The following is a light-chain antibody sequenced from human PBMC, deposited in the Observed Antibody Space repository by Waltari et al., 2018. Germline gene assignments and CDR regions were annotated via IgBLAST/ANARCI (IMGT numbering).Light chain of an antibody. Sequence: QSALPQPRSVSGSPGQSVTISCTGTSRDIGAYNYVSWYQQHPGKAPKLVIYAVTKRPSGVPDHFSGSKSGNTASLTISGLQAEDEADYYCCSFAGSQTVIFGGGTRLTVL. V-gene: IGLV2-11*01. CDR3: CSFAGSQTVI. CDR2: AVT. CDR1: SRDIGAYNY. J-gene: IGLJ2*01.